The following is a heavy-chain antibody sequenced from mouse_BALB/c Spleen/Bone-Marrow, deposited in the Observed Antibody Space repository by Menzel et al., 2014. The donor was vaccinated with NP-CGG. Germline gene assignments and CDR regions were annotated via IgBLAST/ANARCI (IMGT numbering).Heavy chain of an antibody. V-gene: IGHV5-17*02. CDR1: GFTFSSFG. Sequence: EVQVVESGGGLVQPGGSRRLSCAASGFTFSSFGMHWVRQAPEKGLEWVAYISSGSRTIFYVDTVKGRFTISRDNPKNALFLQMTSLRSEDTAMYYCTRGGNWDDFDVWGAGTTVTVSS. D-gene: IGHD4-1*01. J-gene: IGHJ1*01. CDR2: ISSGSRTI. CDR3: TRGGNWDDFDV.